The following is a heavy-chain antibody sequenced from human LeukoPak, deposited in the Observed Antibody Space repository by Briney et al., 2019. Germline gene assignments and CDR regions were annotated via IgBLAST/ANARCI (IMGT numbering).Heavy chain of an antibody. Sequence: ASVKVSCKVSGYSLTELSMHWVRQAPGKGLEWMGGFDPEDGETIYAQTFQGRVTMTEDTSTDTAYMELSSLRSEDTAVYYCATVGSNYAYNWFDPWGQGTLVTVSS. CDR2: FDPEDGET. V-gene: IGHV1-24*01. D-gene: IGHD4-11*01. CDR3: ATVGSNYAYNWFDP. CDR1: GYSLTELS. J-gene: IGHJ5*02.